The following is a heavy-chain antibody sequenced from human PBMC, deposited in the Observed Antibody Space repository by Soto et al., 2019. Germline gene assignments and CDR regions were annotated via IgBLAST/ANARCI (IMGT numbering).Heavy chain of an antibody. V-gene: IGHV3-21*01. CDR1: GFTFSSYS. Sequence: GGSLRLSCAASGFTFSSYSMNWVRQAPGKGLEWVSSISSSRSYIYYADSVKGRFTISRDNAKNSLYLQMNSLRAEDTAVYYCARDKGVVPAAIRPSDYWGQGTLVTVSS. CDR2: ISSSRSYI. J-gene: IGHJ4*02. CDR3: ARDKGVVPAAIRPSDY. D-gene: IGHD2-2*02.